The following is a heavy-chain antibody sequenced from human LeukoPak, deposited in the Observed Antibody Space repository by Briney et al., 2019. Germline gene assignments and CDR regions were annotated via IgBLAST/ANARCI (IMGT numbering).Heavy chain of an antibody. CDR3: ARDKVACSSTSCHYWYFDL. CDR1: GFTVSSNY. V-gene: IGHV3-53*01. J-gene: IGHJ2*01. Sequence: GESLRLSCAASGFTVSSNYMSWVRQAPGKGLEWVSVIYSGGSTYYADSVKGRFTISRDNSKNTLYLQMNSLRAEDTAVYYCARDKVACSSTSCHYWYFDLWGRGTLVTVSS. D-gene: IGHD2-2*01. CDR2: IYSGGST.